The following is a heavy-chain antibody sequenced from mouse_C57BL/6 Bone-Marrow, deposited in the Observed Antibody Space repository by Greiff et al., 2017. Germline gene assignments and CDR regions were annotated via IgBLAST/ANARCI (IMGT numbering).Heavy chain of an antibody. J-gene: IGHJ3*01. D-gene: IGHD4-1*02. CDR3: APQLRLGPWFAY. V-gene: IGHV1-64*01. CDR1: GYTFTSYW. CDR2: IHPNSGST. Sequence: VQLQQPGAELVKPGASVKLSCKASGYTFTSYWMHWVKQRPGQGLEWIGMIHPNSGSTNYNEKFKSKATLTVDKSSSTAYMQLSSLTSEDSAVYYCAPQLRLGPWFAYWGQGTLVTVSA.